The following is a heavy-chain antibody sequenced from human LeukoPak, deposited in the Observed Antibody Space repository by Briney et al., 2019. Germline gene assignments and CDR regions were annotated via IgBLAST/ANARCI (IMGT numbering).Heavy chain of an antibody. D-gene: IGHD1-26*01. CDR3: ARDLKPLGWELGAFDI. CDR1: GGSISSYC. Sequence: SETLSLTCTVSGGSISSYCWSWIRQPPGKGLEWIGYIYYSGSTNYNPSLKSRVTISVDTSKNQFSLKLSSVTAADTAVYYCARDLKPLGWELGAFDIWGQGTMVTVSS. CDR2: IYYSGST. V-gene: IGHV4-59*01. J-gene: IGHJ3*02.